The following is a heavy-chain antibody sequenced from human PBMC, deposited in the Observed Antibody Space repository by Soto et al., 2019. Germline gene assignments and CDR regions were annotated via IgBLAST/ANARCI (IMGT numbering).Heavy chain of an antibody. Sequence: QVQLVQSGAEVKKHGASVKVSCKAYGYTFTSYDISWVRQAPGQGLEWMGWMSTSNGNTNYAQKLQGRVTMTTDTSTSTANMELRSLRPDDTAVYFCARDRNWVDPWGQGTLVTVS. J-gene: IGHJ5*02. V-gene: IGHV1-18*01. CDR2: MSTSNGNT. CDR1: GYTFTSYD. CDR3: ARDRNWVDP.